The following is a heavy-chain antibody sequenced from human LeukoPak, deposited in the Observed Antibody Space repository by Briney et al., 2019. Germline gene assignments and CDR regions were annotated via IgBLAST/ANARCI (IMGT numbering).Heavy chain of an antibody. D-gene: IGHD1-26*01. CDR2: INNDGRST. J-gene: IGHJ4*02. CDR3: ARNYNGKSY. CDR1: GFAFTNYG. V-gene: IGHV3-74*01. Sequence: QPGGSLRLSCVASGFAFTNYGMMWVRQATGKGLVWGSYINNDGRSTTYADSVKGRFTISRDNAKHTLYQQMNSLRDDDTAMYYCARNYNGKSYWGQGTLVIVSS.